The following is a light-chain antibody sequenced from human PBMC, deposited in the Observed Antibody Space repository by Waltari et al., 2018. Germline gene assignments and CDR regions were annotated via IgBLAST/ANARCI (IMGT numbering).Light chain of an antibody. J-gene: IGLJ2*01. CDR1: SSDVWSYDL. CDR2: EVN. Sequence: QSALTPPASVSGSPGQSLTISCTGTSSDVWSYDLVPWYQQHPGKAPKLIIDEVNKRPSGVSHRFSGSRSGNTASLTISGLQAEDEADYHCCSYAGNCTVVFGGGTKLTVL. V-gene: IGLV2-23*02. CDR3: CSYAGNCTVV.